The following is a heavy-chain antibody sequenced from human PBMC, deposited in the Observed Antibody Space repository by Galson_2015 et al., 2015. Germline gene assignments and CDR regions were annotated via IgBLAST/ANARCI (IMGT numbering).Heavy chain of an antibody. D-gene: IGHD2-15*01. Sequence: SLRLSCAASGFTFSSYSMNWVRQAPGKGLEWVSYISSSSSTIYYADSVKGGFTISRDNAKNSLDLQMNSLRDEDTAVYYCARDYRRGKVVAASTGPKWGCGMDVWDQVVTVNLAS. CDR3: ARDYRRGKVVAASTGPKWGCGMDV. CDR2: ISSSSSTI. CDR1: GFTFSSYS. J-gene: IGHJ6*02. V-gene: IGHV3-48*02.